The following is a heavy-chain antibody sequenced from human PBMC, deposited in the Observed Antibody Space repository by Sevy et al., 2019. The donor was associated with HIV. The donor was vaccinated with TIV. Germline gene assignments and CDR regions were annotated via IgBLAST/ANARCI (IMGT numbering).Heavy chain of an antibody. J-gene: IGHJ5*02. CDR1: GYTFTSYY. V-gene: IGHV1-46*03. D-gene: IGHD6-6*01. CDR2: INPSGGYT. CDR3: AREGSSSSKFTWFDP. Sequence: ASVKVSCKASGYTFTSYYIHWVRQAPGQGLEWMGIINPSGGYTTYAQKFQGSVTMTRDTSTSTVYMELSSLRSEDTAVYYCAREGSSSSKFTWFDPWGQGTLVTVSS.